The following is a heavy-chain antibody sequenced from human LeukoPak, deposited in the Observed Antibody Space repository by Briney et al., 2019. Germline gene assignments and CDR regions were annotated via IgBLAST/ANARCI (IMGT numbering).Heavy chain of an antibody. V-gene: IGHV4-34*01. CDR3: ARAPEVRGELDY. J-gene: IGHJ4*02. Sequence: PSETLSLTCAVYGGSSSGYYWSWIRQPPGKGLEWIGEINHSGSTNYNPSLKSRVTISVDTSKNQFSLKLSSVTAADTAVYYCARAPEVRGELDYWGQGTLVTVSS. CDR2: INHSGST. D-gene: IGHD3-10*01. CDR1: GGSSSGYY.